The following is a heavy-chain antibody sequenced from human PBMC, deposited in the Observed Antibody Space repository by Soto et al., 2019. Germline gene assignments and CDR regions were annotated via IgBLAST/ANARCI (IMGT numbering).Heavy chain of an antibody. CDR3: ARDRVAVAVGDA. CDR2: ISHSGST. V-gene: IGHV4-30-4*01. D-gene: IGHD6-19*01. CDR1: GGSVSSGDYY. Sequence: SETLSLTCNVSGGSVSSGDYYWSWIRQPPGKGLEWIGYISHSGSTYSNPSLKGRLAMSIDTSKNQFSLQLRSVTAADTAVYFCARDRVAVAVGDAWGPGTMVSVSS. J-gene: IGHJ5*02.